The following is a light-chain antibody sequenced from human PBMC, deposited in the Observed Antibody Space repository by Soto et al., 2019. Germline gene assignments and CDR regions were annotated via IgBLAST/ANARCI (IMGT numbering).Light chain of an antibody. CDR2: GAS. CDR1: QSVGSN. V-gene: IGKV3-15*01. CDR3: KQYNNWPPDRT. J-gene: IGKJ1*01. Sequence: EIVMTQSPATLSVSPGERATLSCRASQSVGSNLAWYQQKPGQAPRLLIYGASTRATGIPARFSGSGSGTEFTLTIRSLQSEDFAIYFCKQYNNWPPDRTFGQGTKVEIK.